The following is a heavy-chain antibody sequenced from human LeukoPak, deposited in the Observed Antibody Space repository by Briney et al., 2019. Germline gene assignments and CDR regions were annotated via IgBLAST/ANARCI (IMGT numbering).Heavy chain of an antibody. J-gene: IGHJ4*02. CDR2: ISGSGGST. CDR3: AKGLGRRPYNYFDY. D-gene: IGHD2-21*01. V-gene: IGHV3-23*01. CDR1: GFTFSSYA. Sequence: PGGSLRLSRAASGFTFSSYAMSWVRQAPGKGLEWVSAISGSGGSTYYADSVKGRFTISRDNSRNTLYLQMNSLRAEDTALYYCAKGLGRRPYNYFDYRGQGTLVTVSS.